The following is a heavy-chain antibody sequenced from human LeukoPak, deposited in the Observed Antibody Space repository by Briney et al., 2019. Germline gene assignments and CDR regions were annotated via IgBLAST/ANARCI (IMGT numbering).Heavy chain of an antibody. J-gene: IGHJ5*02. V-gene: IGHV1-18*01. CDR1: GYTFTSYG. CDR2: ISAYNGNT. Sequence: GASVKVSCKASGYTFTSYGISWVRQAPGQGLEWMGWISAYNGNTNYAQKLQGRVTMTTDTSTSTAYVELRSLRSDDTAVYYCARSRITMVRGAVNWFDPWGQGTLVTVSS. D-gene: IGHD3-10*01. CDR3: ARSRITMVRGAVNWFDP.